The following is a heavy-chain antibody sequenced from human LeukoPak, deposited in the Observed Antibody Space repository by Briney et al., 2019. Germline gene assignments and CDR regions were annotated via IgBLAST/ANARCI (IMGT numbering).Heavy chain of an antibody. CDR3: ARQPYYYDSSGYQNDY. V-gene: IGHV5-51*01. CDR1: GYSFTSYW. CDR2: SYPGDSDT. D-gene: IGHD3-22*01. Sequence: GEPLKISCKGSGYSFTSYWSGWVRQMPGKGLEWMGISYPGDSDTRYSPSFQGQVTISADKSISTAYLQWSSLKASDTAMYYCARQPYYYDSSGYQNDYWGQGTLVTVSS. J-gene: IGHJ4*02.